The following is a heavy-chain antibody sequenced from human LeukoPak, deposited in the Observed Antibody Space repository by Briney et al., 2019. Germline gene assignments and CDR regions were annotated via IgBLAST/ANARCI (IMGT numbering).Heavy chain of an antibody. CDR2: IYYSGST. CDR3: ARDLSAAGGYGMDV. Sequence: TLSLTCTVSGDSISSGGYYWSRIRQPPGKGLEWIGYIYYSGSTNYNPSLKSRVTISVDTSKNQFSLKLNSVTAADTAVYYCARDLSAAGGYGMDVWGQGTTVTVSS. J-gene: IGHJ6*02. V-gene: IGHV4-61*08. D-gene: IGHD2-15*01. CDR1: GDSISSGGYY.